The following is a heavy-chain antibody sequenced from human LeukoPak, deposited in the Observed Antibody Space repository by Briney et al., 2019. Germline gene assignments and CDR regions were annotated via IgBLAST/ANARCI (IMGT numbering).Heavy chain of an antibody. CDR3: ARAGVDDYGGNGDFDY. Sequence: TSETLSLTCTVSGGSISSGGYYWSWIRQHPGKGLEWIGYIYYSGSTYYNPSLKSRVTISVDTSKNQFSLKLSSVTAADTAVYYCARAGVDDYGGNGDFDYWGQGTLVTVSS. J-gene: IGHJ4*02. V-gene: IGHV4-31*03. CDR1: GGSISSGGYY. CDR2: IYYSGST. D-gene: IGHD4-23*01.